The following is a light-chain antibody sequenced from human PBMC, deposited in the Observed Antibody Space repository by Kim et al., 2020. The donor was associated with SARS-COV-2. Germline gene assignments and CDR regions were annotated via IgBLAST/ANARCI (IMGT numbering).Light chain of an antibody. J-gene: IGLJ2*01. V-gene: IGLV3-19*01. Sequence: VALGQAVRITCQGNSLSSYYATWYQQKPGQAPILVIYGKNNRPSGIQDRFSGSSSGNAASLTITGTQAGDEADYYCTSRDSNDNVIFGGGTKLTVL. CDR3: TSRDSNDNVI. CDR1: SLSSYY. CDR2: GKN.